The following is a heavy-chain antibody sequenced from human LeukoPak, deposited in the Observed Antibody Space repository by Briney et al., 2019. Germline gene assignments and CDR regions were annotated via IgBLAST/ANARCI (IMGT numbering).Heavy chain of an antibody. D-gene: IGHD3-16*01. Sequence: GGSLRLSCAASGFNVGSKYMSWVRQAPGKGLEWVSVLYTSGTTYYANSVKGRFTISRDDSKNTLYLQMNSLRDADTAVYYCARDGMGGTKEDYYYYYYGMDVWGQGTTVTVSS. J-gene: IGHJ6*02. V-gene: IGHV3-53*01. CDR2: LYTSGTT. CDR3: ARDGMGGTKEDYYYYYYGMDV. CDR1: GFNVGSKY.